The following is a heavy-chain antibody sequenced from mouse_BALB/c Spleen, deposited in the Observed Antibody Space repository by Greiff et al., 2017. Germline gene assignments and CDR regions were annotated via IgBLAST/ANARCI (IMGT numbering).Heavy chain of an antibody. CDR1: GFTFSSYA. CDR3: ARGAPAAMDY. CDR2: ISSGGST. J-gene: IGHJ4*01. Sequence: EVKLMESGGGLVKPGGSLKLSCAASGFTFSSYAMSWVRQTPEKRLEWVASISSGGSTYYPDSVKGRFTISRDNARNILYLQMSSLRSEDTAMYYCARGAPAAMDYWGQGTSVTVSS. V-gene: IGHV5-6-5*01.